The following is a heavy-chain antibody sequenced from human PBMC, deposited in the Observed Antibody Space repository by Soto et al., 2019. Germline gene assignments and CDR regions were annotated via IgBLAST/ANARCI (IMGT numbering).Heavy chain of an antibody. J-gene: IGHJ6*02. Sequence: EVQLLESGGGLVQPGGSLRLSCAASGFSFNTYAMSWVRQARGKGPEWVSTVSASGGSTYSADSVKGRFTISRDNSKNTVHLQMNSLRAEDTAVYYCAKTMGDCSGGSCYGAYSMDVWGQWISVTVSS. CDR2: VSASGGST. CDR3: AKTMGDCSGGSCYGAYSMDV. CDR1: GFSFNTYA. D-gene: IGHD2-15*01. V-gene: IGHV3-23*01.